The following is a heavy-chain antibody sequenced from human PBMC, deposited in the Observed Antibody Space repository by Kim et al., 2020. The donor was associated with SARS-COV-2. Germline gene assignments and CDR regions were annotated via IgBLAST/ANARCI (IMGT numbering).Heavy chain of an antibody. J-gene: IGHJ4*02. D-gene: IGHD3-22*01. CDR2: T. Sequence: TNYAQKCQGWVTMTRDTSISTAYMELSRLRSDDTAVYYCARDYYDSTLDYWGQGTLVTVSS. V-gene: IGHV1-2*04. CDR3: ARDYYDSTLDY.